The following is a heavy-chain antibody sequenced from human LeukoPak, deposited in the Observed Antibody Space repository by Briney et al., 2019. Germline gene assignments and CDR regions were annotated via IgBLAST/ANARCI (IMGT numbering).Heavy chain of an antibody. J-gene: IGHJ4*02. D-gene: IGHD2-2*02. V-gene: IGHV1-18*01. CDR3: ARDCSSTSCFTFVGFDY. CDR1: GYTFTSYG. CDR2: ISTYNGNT. Sequence: ASVKVSCKASGYTFTSYGISWVRQAPGQGLEWMGWISTYNGNTNYAQKFQGRITMTTMTTDTSTTTAYMELRSLRSDDTAVYYCARDCSSTSCFTFVGFDYWGQGSLVIVSS.